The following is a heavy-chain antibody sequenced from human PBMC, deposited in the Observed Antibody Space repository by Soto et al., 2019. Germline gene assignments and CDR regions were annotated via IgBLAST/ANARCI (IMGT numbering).Heavy chain of an antibody. V-gene: IGHV1-18*01. Sequence: QVQLVQSGAEVKKPGASLKVSCKASGYTFTSYGISWVRQAPGQGPEWMGGISANNGNTSYARKLQGRDTMTTDTSTSTAYMELRSLRSDDTAVYYCARDRGSYALDYWGKGTLVSVSS. CDR1: GYTFTSYG. CDR2: ISANNGNT. CDR3: ARDRGSYALDY. D-gene: IGHD1-26*01. J-gene: IGHJ4*02.